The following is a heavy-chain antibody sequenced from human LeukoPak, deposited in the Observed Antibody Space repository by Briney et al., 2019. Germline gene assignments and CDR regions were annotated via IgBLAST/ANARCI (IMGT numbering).Heavy chain of an antibody. D-gene: IGHD4-23*01. CDR3: AIHSTVVTPVDY. J-gene: IGHJ4*02. CDR1: GYILSSYN. CDR2: INPSGGDT. V-gene: IGHV1-46*01. Sequence: GASVKVSCKASGYILSSYNMHWVRQAPGQGLEWLGIINPSGGDTKYAQKFQGRVTLTRDKSTSTVYMELSSLTSDDTAVYYCAIHSTVVTPVDYWGQGTLVTVSS.